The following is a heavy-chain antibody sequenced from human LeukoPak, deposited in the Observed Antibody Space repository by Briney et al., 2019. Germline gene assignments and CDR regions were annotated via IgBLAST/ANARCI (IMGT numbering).Heavy chain of an antibody. CDR3: ARGHDYVWGSYRPIDY. J-gene: IGHJ4*02. Sequence: ASVKVSCKASGYTFTSYGISWVRQAPGQGLEWMGWISAYNGNTNYAQKFQGRVTMTTDTSTSTAYMELRSLRSDDTAVYYCARGHDYVWGSYRPIDYWGQGTLVTVSS. D-gene: IGHD3-16*02. CDR2: ISAYNGNT. CDR1: GYTFTSYG. V-gene: IGHV1-18*01.